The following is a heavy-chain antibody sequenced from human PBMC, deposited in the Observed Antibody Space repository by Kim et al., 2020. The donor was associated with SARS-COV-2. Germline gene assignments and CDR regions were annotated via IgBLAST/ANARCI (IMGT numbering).Heavy chain of an antibody. CDR1: GGSISSSSYY. J-gene: IGHJ6*02. D-gene: IGHD6-13*01. V-gene: IGHV4-39*01. Sequence: SETLSLTCTVSGGSISSSSYYWGWIRQPPGKGLEWIGSIYYSGSTYYNPSLKSRVTISVDTSKNQFSLKLSSVTAADTAVYYCARLDLGIAAGGLYYGMDVWGQGTTVTVSS. CDR2: IYYSGST. CDR3: ARLDLGIAAGGLYYGMDV.